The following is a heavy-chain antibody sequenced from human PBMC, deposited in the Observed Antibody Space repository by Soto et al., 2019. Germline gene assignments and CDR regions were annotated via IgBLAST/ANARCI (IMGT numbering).Heavy chain of an antibody. J-gene: IGHJ4*02. Sequence: SQTLSLTCAISGDSVSSKSAAWNWIRQSPSRGLEWLGRTYYRSKWSTDYAVSVKGRITVNPDTSKNSLYLQMNSLRPEDTAVYYCARPRSGSNGGKLDYWGQGTLVTVSS. CDR3: ARPRSGSNGGKLDY. CDR1: GDSVSSKSAA. D-gene: IGHD1-26*01. CDR2: TYYRSKWST. V-gene: IGHV6-1*01.